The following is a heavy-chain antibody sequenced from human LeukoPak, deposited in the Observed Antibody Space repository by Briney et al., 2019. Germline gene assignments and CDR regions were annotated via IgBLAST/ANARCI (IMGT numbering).Heavy chain of an antibody. CDR3: AKEVLQMAVAGQCNY. V-gene: IGHV3-7*01. CDR2: IKPDGSGK. J-gene: IGHJ4*02. D-gene: IGHD6-19*01. CDR1: GFSISSYW. Sequence: PGGSLRLSCAASGFSISSYWMTWFRQVPGKGLVWGANIKPDGSGKHYVDSVKGRFTISRDNAKSSLYLQMDSLRVEDTDAYYCAKEVLQMAVAGQCNYGGKGTRVTVSS.